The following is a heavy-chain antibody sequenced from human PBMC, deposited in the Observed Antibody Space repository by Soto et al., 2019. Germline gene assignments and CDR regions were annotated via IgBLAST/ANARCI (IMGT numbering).Heavy chain of an antibody. J-gene: IGHJ4*02. CDR2: ISSDGNHK. CDR3: ARWEQPLFDY. V-gene: IGHV3-30-3*01. CDR1: GFNVSAYT. Sequence: QVKLVESGGGVVQPGRSLRLSCAASGFNVSAYTMHWVRQAPGKGLEWVAVISSDGNHKYYTDSVKGRFTISRDTSTNTLYLQMNSLRAEDTAVYYCARWEQPLFDYWGQGTLGAVSS. D-gene: IGHD1-26*01.